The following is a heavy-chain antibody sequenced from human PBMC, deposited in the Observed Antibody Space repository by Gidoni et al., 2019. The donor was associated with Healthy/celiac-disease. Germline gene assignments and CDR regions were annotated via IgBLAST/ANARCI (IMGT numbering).Heavy chain of an antibody. D-gene: IGHD3-3*01. CDR3: ARQPPYYDFWSGQNWFDP. Sequence: QLPLQVSGPGLVKPSETLSLTCTVSGGSISSSSYYWGWIRQPPGKGLEWIGSIYYSGSTYYNPYRKSRVTISVDTSKNQFSLKLSSVTAADTAVYYCARQPPYYDFWSGQNWFDPWGQGTLVTVSS. V-gene: IGHV4-39*01. CDR1: GGSISSSSYY. J-gene: IGHJ5*02. CDR2: IYYSGST.